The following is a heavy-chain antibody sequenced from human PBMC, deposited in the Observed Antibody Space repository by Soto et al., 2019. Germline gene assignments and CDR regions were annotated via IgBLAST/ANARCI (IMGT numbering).Heavy chain of an antibody. J-gene: IGHJ4*02. Sequence: QVQLVQSGAEVRKPGSSVRVSCKASGGSFNRHTISWVRQAPGQGLEWMGGIIPIFGTANYAQKFQGRVTITADKSTSTAYMELSSLRSEDTAVYYCAQRRVVAFDYWGQGTLVTVSS. CDR3: AQRRVVAFDY. CDR1: GGSFNRHT. D-gene: IGHD2-15*01. V-gene: IGHV1-69*06. CDR2: IIPIFGTA.